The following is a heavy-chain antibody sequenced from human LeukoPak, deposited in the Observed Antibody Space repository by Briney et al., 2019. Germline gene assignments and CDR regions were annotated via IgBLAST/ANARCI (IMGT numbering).Heavy chain of an antibody. V-gene: IGHV3-21*01. CDR3: ARHVVAVGFDY. CDR2: ITSSSSYV. CDR1: GFTFSSYT. Sequence: GGSLRLSCAASGFTFSSYTMNWVRQAPGKGLEWVSSITSSSSYVYYADSVKGRFTISRDNAKNSLCLQMNSLRAEDTAVYYCARHVVAVGFDYWGQGTLVTVSS. J-gene: IGHJ4*02. D-gene: IGHD3-22*01.